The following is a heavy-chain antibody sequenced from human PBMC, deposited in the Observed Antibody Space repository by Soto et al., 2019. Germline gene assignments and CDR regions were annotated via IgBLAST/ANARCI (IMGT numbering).Heavy chain of an antibody. CDR3: ARDGLPAWAEGYFDL. CDR1: GFTFSSYA. CDR2: ISYDGSNK. Sequence: QVQLVESGGGVVQPGRSLRLSCAASGFTFSSYAMHWVRQAPGKGLEWVAVISYDGSNKYYADSVKGRFTISRDNSKNTQYLQMNSLRAEDTAVYYCARDGLPAWAEGYFDLWGRGTLVTVSS. V-gene: IGHV3-30*14. J-gene: IGHJ2*01. D-gene: IGHD2-15*01.